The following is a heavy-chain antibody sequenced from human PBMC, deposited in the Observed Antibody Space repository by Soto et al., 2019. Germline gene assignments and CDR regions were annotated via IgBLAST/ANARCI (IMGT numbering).Heavy chain of an antibody. J-gene: IGHJ4*02. V-gene: IGHV4-31*03. D-gene: IGHD3-3*01. CDR1: GGSINSAGYY. CDR2: IYYSGST. CDR3: ARVQTIFGIITVFDY. Sequence: SETLSLTCTGSGGSINSAGYYWSWLRQDPGQGLEWIGNIYYSGSTNYKPSLKSRVTISIDTSKNHFSLNLSSVTAADTAVYYCARVQTIFGIITVFDYWGQGTLGHRLL.